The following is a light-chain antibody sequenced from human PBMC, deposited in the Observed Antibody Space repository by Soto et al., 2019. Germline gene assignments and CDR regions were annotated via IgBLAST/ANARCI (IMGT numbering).Light chain of an antibody. CDR3: QKYNSAPLT. CDR1: QGISNY. Sequence: DIQMTQSPSSLSASVGDRVTITCRASQGISNYLAWYQQKPGKVPKLLIYAASTLQTGAPSRFSGSGSGTDSTLTINSLQPEDVATYYCQKYNSAPLTFGPGTKVDIK. V-gene: IGKV1-27*01. J-gene: IGKJ3*01. CDR2: AAS.